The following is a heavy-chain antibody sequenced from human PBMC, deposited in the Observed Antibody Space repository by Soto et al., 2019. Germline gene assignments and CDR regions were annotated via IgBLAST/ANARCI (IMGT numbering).Heavy chain of an antibody. CDR3: ARKANYYDSSGYPYYFDY. Sequence: QVQLQESGPGLVKPSETLSLTCTVSGGSISSYYWSWIRQPPGKGLEWIGYIYYSGSTNYNPSLKSRVTISVDTSKNQFSLKLSSETAADTAVYYCARKANYYDSSGYPYYFDYWGQGTLVTVSS. CDR2: IYYSGST. J-gene: IGHJ4*02. D-gene: IGHD3-22*01. V-gene: IGHV4-59*01. CDR1: GGSISSYY.